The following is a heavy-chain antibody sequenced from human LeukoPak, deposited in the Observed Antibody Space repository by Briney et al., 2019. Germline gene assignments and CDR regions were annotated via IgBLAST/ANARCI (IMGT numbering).Heavy chain of an antibody. V-gene: IGHV4-34*01. D-gene: IGHD1-26*01. CDR2: INARGDT. CDR1: GWSFNDYY. CDR3: VRMTGTYEPFDF. J-gene: IGHJ4*02. Sequence: SETLSLTCAVYGWSFNDYYWNWVRQPPGKGLEWIGEINARGDTNYNPSLKSRVTISVDSSKNQFSLNLSPVTAADTAVYYCVRMTGTYEPFDFWGQGILVSVSS.